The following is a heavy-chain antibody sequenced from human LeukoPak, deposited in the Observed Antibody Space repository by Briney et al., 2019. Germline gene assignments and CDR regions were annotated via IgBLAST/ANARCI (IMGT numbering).Heavy chain of an antibody. CDR1: GFTLSNYE. Sequence: GGSLRRSCAASGFTLSNYEMNWVRQAPGKGLEWVSYIGSSGGNIYYADSVKGRFTISRDNAKGSLYLQINSLRAEDTAIYYCARGYRFGYDYWGQGTLVTVSS. CDR2: IGSSGGNI. V-gene: IGHV3-48*03. D-gene: IGHD5-18*01. J-gene: IGHJ4*02. CDR3: ARGYRFGYDY.